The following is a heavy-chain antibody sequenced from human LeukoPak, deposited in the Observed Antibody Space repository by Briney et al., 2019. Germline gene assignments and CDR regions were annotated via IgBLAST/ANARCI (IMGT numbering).Heavy chain of an antibody. J-gene: IGHJ6*03. CDR2: IFYSGTT. CDR3: ARGQLSYYYYYMDV. V-gene: IGHV4-59*01. CDR1: GGSISDYY. Sequence: SETLSLTCTVSGGSISDYYWSWIRQPPGKGLEWIGYIFYSGTTTYNPSLKSRVTISVDTSKNQFSLKLTSVTAADTALYYCARGQLSYYYYYMDVWGKGTTVTVSS.